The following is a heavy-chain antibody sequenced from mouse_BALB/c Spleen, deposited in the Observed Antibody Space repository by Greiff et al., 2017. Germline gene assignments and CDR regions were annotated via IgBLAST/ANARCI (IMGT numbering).Heavy chain of an antibody. V-gene: IGHV1-14*01. CDR1: GYTFTSYV. Sequence: EVKLQESGPELVKPGASVKMSCKASGYTFTSYVMHWVKQKPGQGLEWIGYINPYNDGTKYNEKFKGKATLTSDKSSSTAYMELSSLTSEDSAVYYCARGDYYGYFDYWGQGTTLTVSS. D-gene: IGHD1-1*01. J-gene: IGHJ2*01. CDR2: INPYNDGT. CDR3: ARGDYYGYFDY.